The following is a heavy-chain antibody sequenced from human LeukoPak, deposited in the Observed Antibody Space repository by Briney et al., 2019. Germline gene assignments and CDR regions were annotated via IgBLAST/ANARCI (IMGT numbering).Heavy chain of an antibody. J-gene: IGHJ4*02. CDR1: GGSVSSGSYY. CDR2: IYYSGSI. CDR3: ARGTRYCSSTSCYRPLDY. D-gene: IGHD2-2*01. Sequence: SETLSLTCTVSGGSVSSGSYYWSWIRQPPGKGLEWIGYIYYSGSINCNPSLKSRVTISVDTSKNQFSLKLSSVTAADTAVYYCARGTRYCSSTSCYRPLDYWGQGTLVTVSS. V-gene: IGHV4-61*01.